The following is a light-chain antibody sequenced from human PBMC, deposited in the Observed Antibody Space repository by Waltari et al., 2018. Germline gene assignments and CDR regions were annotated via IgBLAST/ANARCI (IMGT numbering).Light chain of an antibody. V-gene: IGKV1-5*03. CDR2: KAS. CDR3: QHYNSPPYT. CDR1: QSISSW. J-gene: IGKJ2*01. Sequence: DIQMTQSPSTLSTSVGDRVTITCRASQSISSWLAWYQHKPGKAPKLLIYKASNLESGVPSRFRGSVSGTEFTLTISSLQPDDVATYYCQHYNSPPYTFGQGTKLEIK.